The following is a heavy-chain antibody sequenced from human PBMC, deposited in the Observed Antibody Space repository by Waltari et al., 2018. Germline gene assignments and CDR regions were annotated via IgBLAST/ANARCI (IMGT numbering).Heavy chain of an antibody. Sequence: QVQLQESGPGLVKPSETLSLTCTVSGGSISSHYWSWIRQPPGKGLEWIGYIYYSGSTNYNPSLKSRVTISVDTSKNQFSLKLSSVTAADTAVYYCARGGGTYGPTPTDSFDYWGQGTLVTVSS. CDR1: GGSISSHY. J-gene: IGHJ4*02. CDR2: IYYSGST. D-gene: IGHD3-10*01. V-gene: IGHV4-59*11. CDR3: ARGGGTYGPTPTDSFDY.